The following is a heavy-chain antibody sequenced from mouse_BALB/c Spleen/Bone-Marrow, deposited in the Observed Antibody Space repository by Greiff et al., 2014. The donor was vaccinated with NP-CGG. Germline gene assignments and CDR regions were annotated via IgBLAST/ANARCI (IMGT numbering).Heavy chain of an antibody. CDR2: ISHGGGTT. Sequence: DVMLVESGGGLVKPGGSLKLSCAASGFALSSYDMSWVRQTPEKRLEWVAYISHGGGTTYYSDTVKGRFTISRDNAKNTLYLQMSSLKSEDTAIYYCTRHGGYYPYYYAMDYWGQGTSVTVSS. D-gene: IGHD2-3*01. CDR3: TRHGGYYPYYYAMDY. J-gene: IGHJ4*01. CDR1: GFALSSYD. V-gene: IGHV5-12-1*01.